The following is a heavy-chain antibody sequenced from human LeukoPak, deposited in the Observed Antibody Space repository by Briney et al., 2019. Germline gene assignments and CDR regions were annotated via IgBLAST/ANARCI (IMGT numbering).Heavy chain of an antibody. CDR3: ARSYDFWSASRGAFDI. CDR2: IYPGDSDT. Sequence: GESLKISCKGSGYSFTSYWIGWVRQMPGKGLEWMGIIYPGDSDTRYSPSFQGQVTISADKSISTAYLQWSSLKASDTAVYYCARSYDFWSASRGAFDIWGQGTMVTVSS. J-gene: IGHJ3*02. CDR1: GYSFTSYW. V-gene: IGHV5-51*01. D-gene: IGHD3-3*01.